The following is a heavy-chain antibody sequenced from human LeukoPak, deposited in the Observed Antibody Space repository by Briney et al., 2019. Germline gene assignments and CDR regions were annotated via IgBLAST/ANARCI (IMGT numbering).Heavy chain of an antibody. J-gene: IGHJ4*02. CDR3: ARGYSSSWYDLYYFDY. V-gene: IGHV3-21*01. D-gene: IGHD6-13*01. CDR2: ISSRGSYI. Sequence: GGSLRLSCAASGFTFSNYNINWVRQAPGKGLEWVSSISSRGSYIYYADSVKGRFAISADNAMNSLYLQMNSLRAEDTAVYYCARGYSSSWYDLYYFDYWGQGTLVTVSS. CDR1: GFTFSNYN.